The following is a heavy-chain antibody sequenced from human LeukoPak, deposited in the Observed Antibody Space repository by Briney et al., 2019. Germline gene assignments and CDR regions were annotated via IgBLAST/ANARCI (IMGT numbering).Heavy chain of an antibody. V-gene: IGHV4-39*07. D-gene: IGHD1-26*01. CDR1: GGSVNSGTYY. CDR3: ARDQRSLYDF. Sequence: SETLSLTCTVSGGSVNSGTYYWSWIRQPPGEGLEWIASTSSGGHTFYNPSLKSRVTISIDTSKNQFSLKLASVTAADTAIYYCARDQRSLYDFWGQGSLVTVSS. J-gene: IGHJ4*02. CDR2: TSSGGHT.